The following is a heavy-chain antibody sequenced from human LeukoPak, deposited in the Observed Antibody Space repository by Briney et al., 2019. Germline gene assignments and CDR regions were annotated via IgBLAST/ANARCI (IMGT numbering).Heavy chain of an antibody. V-gene: IGHV4-61*01. Sequence: SETLSLTCTVSGGSVSSSSYYWSWIRQPPGKGLEWIGYIYYSGSTTDNPPLKSRVTISLDTSKNQFSLKLNSVTAADTAMYYCARDRNYFEALHRSYWGQGTLVTVSS. D-gene: IGHD3-10*01. J-gene: IGHJ4*02. CDR1: GGSVSSSSYY. CDR3: ARDRNYFEALHRSY. CDR2: IYYSGST.